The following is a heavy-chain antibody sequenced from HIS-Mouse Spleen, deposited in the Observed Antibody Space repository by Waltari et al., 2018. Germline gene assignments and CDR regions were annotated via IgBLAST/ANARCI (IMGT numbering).Heavy chain of an antibody. Sequence: QVQLQESGPGLVKPSDTLSLTCAVSGYSISSSNWWGWIRQPPGKGLEWIGYIYYSGSTYYNPSLKSRVTMSVDTSKNQFSLKLSSVTAVDTAVYYCARTGSGEYCGGDCYHFDYWGQGTLVTVSS. J-gene: IGHJ4*02. CDR2: IYYSGST. D-gene: IGHD2-21*02. CDR3: ARTGSGEYCGGDCYHFDY. CDR1: GYSISSSNW. V-gene: IGHV4-28*01.